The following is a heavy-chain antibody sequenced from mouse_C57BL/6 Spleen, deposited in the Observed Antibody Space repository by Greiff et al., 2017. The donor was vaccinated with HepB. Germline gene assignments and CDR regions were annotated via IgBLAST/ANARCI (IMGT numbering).Heavy chain of an antibody. CDR1: GFTFSSYG. Sequence: EVMLVESGGDLVKPGGSLKLSCAASGFTFSSYGMSWVRQTPDKRLEWVATISSGGSYTYYPDSVKGRFTISRDNAKKPLYLQMSSLKSEDTAMYYCARQDYGAAMDYWGQGTSVTVSS. V-gene: IGHV5-6*02. D-gene: IGHD1-1*01. J-gene: IGHJ4*01. CDR3: ARQDYGAAMDY. CDR2: ISSGGSYT.